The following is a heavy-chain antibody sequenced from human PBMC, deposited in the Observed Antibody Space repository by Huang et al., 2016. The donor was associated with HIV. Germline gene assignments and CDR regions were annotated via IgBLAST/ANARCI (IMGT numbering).Heavy chain of an antibody. J-gene: IGHJ5*02. CDR3: AYQQWLVGGLNH. V-gene: IGHV3-21*02. CDR2: MGSDRSYI. Sequence: EVELVESGGGLVKPGGSLRLSCAASGFAFRSYGMNWVRQAAGKGLEWFACMGSDRSYIYYAESVKGRVTISRDNAKSSIYLQLDSLRAEDTAVYYCAYQQWLVGGLNHWGQGTLVVVSS. CDR1: GFAFRSYG. D-gene: IGHD6-19*01.